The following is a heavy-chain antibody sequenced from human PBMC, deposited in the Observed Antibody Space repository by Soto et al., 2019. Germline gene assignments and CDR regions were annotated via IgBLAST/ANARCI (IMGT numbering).Heavy chain of an antibody. Sequence: EVQLVESGGGLVKPGGSLRLSCAASGFTFSSYSMNWVRQAPGKGLEWVSSISSSSSYIYYADSVKGRFTISRDNAKNSLYLQMNSLRAEDTAVYYCXRAXGGGGATSVDPWGQGTLVTVSS. V-gene: IGHV3-21*01. CDR1: GFTFSSYS. J-gene: IGHJ5*02. D-gene: IGHD1-26*01. CDR3: XRAXGGGGATSVDP. CDR2: ISSSSSYI.